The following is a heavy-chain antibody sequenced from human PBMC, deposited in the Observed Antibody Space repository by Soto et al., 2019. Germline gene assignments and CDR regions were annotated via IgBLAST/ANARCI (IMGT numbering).Heavy chain of an antibody. CDR2: ISDNGSNK. V-gene: IGHV3-30-3*01. CDR3: AREAPYYFDH. CDR1: GFTFSSYP. Sequence: PGGSLRLSCAASGFTFSSYPMQWVRQAPGKGLEWVAVISDNGSNKYYADSVKGRFTISRDNSKNTVYLQMNSLRAEDTAVYYCAREAPYYFDHWGQGTLVTVSS. J-gene: IGHJ4*02.